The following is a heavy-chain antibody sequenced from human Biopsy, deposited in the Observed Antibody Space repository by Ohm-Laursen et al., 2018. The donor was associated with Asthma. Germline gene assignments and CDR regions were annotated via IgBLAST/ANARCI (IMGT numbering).Heavy chain of an antibody. J-gene: IGHJ4*02. CDR1: GGSITSSSYY. D-gene: IGHD3-22*01. Sequence: GTLSLTCTVSGGSITSSSYYWGWIRQPPGKGMEWIGSMYHSGSPYYHPSLKSRATISVDPSKNQLSLKMSSVTAADTAVYFCVRHQYSSSWSTLDYWGQGALVTVSS. V-gene: IGHV4-39*01. CDR2: MYHSGSP. CDR3: VRHQYSSSWSTLDY.